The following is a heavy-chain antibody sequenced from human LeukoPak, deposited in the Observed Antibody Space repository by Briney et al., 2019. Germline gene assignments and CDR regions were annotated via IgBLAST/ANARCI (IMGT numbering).Heavy chain of an antibody. CDR2: IKQDGSEK. CDR3: AKGGRGNGEVY. J-gene: IGHJ4*02. Sequence: GGSLRLSCAVSGFTFSSYWMNWVRQAPGKGLEWVASIKQDGSEKNYVDSVKGRFTISRDNAKSSLFLQMNDLRAEDTAVYYCAKGGRGNGEVYWGQGTLVTVSS. CDR1: GFTFSSYW. D-gene: IGHD2-8*01. V-gene: IGHV3-7*01.